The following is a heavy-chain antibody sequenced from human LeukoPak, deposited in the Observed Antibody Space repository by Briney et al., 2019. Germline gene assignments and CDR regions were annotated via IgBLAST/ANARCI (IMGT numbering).Heavy chain of an antibody. CDR3: ATDEPRGPAYFDY. Sequence: EASVKVSCKASGYTFTGYYMHWVRQAPGKGLEWMGGFDPEDGETIYAQKFQGRVTMTEDTSTDTAYMELSSLRSEDTAVYYCATDEPRGPAYFDYWGQGTLVTVSS. J-gene: IGHJ4*02. CDR2: FDPEDGET. CDR1: GYTFTGYY. D-gene: IGHD3-10*01. V-gene: IGHV1-24*01.